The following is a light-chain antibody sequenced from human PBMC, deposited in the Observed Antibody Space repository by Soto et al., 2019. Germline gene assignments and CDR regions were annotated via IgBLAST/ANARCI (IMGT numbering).Light chain of an antibody. J-gene: IGKJ4*01. Sequence: DIQMTQSPSTLSASVGDRVTITCRASQSISSWLAWYQQKPGKAPKLLIYKASSLESGVPSRFSGGGSGTEFTLTISSLQPDDFATYYCQQYHSYPLPFGGGTKVEFK. CDR2: KAS. V-gene: IGKV1-5*03. CDR3: QQYHSYPLP. CDR1: QSISSW.